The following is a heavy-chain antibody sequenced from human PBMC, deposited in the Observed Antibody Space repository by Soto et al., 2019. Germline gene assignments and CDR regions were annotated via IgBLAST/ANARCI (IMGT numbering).Heavy chain of an antibody. CDR2: ISAYNGNT. Sequence: GASVKLSCKASGYTFTSYGISWVRQAPGQGLEWMGWISAYNGNTNYAQKLQGRVTMTTDTSTSTAYMELRSLRSDDTAVYYCARDVRVWSSSSFAGNRSRNWFDPWGQGTLVTVSS. CDR1: GYTFTSYG. V-gene: IGHV1-18*01. J-gene: IGHJ5*02. CDR3: ARDVRVWSSSSFAGNRSRNWFDP. D-gene: IGHD6-6*01.